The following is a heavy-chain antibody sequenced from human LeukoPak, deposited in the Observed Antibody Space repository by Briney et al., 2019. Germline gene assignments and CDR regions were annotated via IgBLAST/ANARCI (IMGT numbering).Heavy chain of an antibody. Sequence: GASVKVSCKASGGTFSNYGISWVRQAPGQGLEWMGRIIPMLGITNYAQTFQDRFTITADKSTSTAYMELSSLRSDDTAVYYCARGSSYDYWGQGTLVTVSS. CDR3: ARGSSYDY. V-gene: IGHV1-69*04. CDR2: IIPMLGIT. CDR1: GGTFSNYG. J-gene: IGHJ4*02. D-gene: IGHD3-10*01.